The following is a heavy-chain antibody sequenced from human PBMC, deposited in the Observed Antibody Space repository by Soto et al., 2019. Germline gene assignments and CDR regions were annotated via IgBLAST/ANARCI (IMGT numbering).Heavy chain of an antibody. CDR3: ARRWGEGRVDS. D-gene: IGHD3-10*01. CDR2: IYHSGST. CDR1: GASISSSNW. J-gene: IGHJ4*02. Sequence: QVQLQESGPGLVKPSGTLSLTCAVSGASISSSNWWSWVRQPPGKGLEWIGEIYHSGSTNYNPSLKTRXTXSXXKSRNRFSLKLSSVTAADTAVYYCARRWGEGRVDSWGQGTLVTVSS. V-gene: IGHV4-4*02.